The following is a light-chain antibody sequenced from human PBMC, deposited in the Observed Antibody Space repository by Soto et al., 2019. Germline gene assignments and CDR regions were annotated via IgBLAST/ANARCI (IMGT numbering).Light chain of an antibody. CDR1: SSDVGIYNY. CDR3: SSYTTSSTRV. CDR2: EVT. J-gene: IGLJ1*01. V-gene: IGLV2-14*01. Sequence: QSALTQPASVSGSAGQSIAISCTGSSSDVGIYNYVSWSQPHPGKVPKLIIYEVTRRPSGVSIRFSGSKSGNTASLTISGLQPEDEADYYCSSYTTSSTRVFGTGTKVTVL.